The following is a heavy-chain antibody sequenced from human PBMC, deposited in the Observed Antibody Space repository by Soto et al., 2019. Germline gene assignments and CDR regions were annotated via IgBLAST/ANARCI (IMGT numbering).Heavy chain of an antibody. Sequence: GGSLRLSCAASGFTFSSYSMNWVRQAPGKGLEWVSYISSSSSTIYYADSVKGRFTISRDNAKDSLYLQMNSLRAEDTAVYYCARVPAEGGFDIWGQGTRVTVSS. CDR1: GFTFSSYS. J-gene: IGHJ3*02. V-gene: IGHV3-48*01. D-gene: IGHD2-15*01. CDR2: ISSSSSTI. CDR3: ARVPAEGGFDI.